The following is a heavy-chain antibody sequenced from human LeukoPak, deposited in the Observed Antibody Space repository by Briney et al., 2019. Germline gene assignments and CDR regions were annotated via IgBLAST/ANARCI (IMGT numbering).Heavy chain of an antibody. CDR3: AKGDDILTGYYNPADFDY. CDR2: IRYDGSNK. V-gene: IGHV3-30*02. D-gene: IGHD3-9*01. J-gene: IGHJ4*02. Sequence: PGGSLGLSCAASGFTFSSYGMHWVRQAPGKGLEWVAFIRYDGSNKYYADSVKGRFTISRDNSKNTLYLQMNSLRAEDTAVYYCAKGDDILTGYYNPADFDYWGQGTLVTVSS. CDR1: GFTFSSYG.